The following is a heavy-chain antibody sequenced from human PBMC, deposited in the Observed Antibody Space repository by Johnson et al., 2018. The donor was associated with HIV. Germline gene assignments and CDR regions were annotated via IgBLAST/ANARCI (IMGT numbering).Heavy chain of an antibody. Sequence: VQLVESGGGVVRPGGSLRLSCAASGFTFDDYGMSWVRQAPGKGLEWVSGINWNGGSTDYADPVKGRFTISRDNAKNSLFLQMNSLRAEDTALYSCARVGVDDAFDFWGQGTMVTVSS. D-gene: IGHD2-15*01. J-gene: IGHJ3*01. CDR3: ARVGVDDAFDF. CDR2: INWNGGST. V-gene: IGHV3-20*04. CDR1: GFTFDDYG.